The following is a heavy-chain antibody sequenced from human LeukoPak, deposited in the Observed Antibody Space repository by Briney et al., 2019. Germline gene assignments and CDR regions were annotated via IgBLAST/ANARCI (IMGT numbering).Heavy chain of an antibody. CDR3: ARDGGGGYNYGWGYYFDY. J-gene: IGHJ4*02. D-gene: IGHD5-18*01. CDR2: IYSCGST. Sequence: PGGSLRLSCAASGFTVSSNYMSWVRQAPGKGLEWVSVIYSCGSTYYADSVKGRFTISRDNAKNSLYLQMNSLRAEDTAVYYCARDGGGGYNYGWGYYFDYWGQGTLVTVSS. V-gene: IGHV3-66*03. CDR1: GFTVSSNY.